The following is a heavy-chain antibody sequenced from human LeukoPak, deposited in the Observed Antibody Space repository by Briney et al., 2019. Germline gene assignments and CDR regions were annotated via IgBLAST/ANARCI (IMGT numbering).Heavy chain of an antibody. V-gene: IGHV1-18*01. J-gene: IGHJ5*02. D-gene: IGHD3-3*01. CDR2: ISIYNGNT. Sequence: ASVKVSCKASGYTFTNYGISWARQAPGQGLEWMGWISIYNGNTDYAQKLQGRVTMTTDTSTSTAYMELRSLRSDDTAVYYCARITYDFWSGYYMPDDPWGQGTLVTVSS. CDR1: GYTFTNYG. CDR3: ARITYDFWSGYYMPDDP.